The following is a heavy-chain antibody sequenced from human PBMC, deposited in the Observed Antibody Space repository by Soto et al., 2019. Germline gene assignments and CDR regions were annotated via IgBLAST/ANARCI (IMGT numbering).Heavy chain of an antibody. CDR3: ARPSMAVAGTGDWFDP. CDR1: GGSISSSSYY. CDR2: IYYSGST. Sequence: QLQLQESGPGLVKPSETLSLTCTVSGGSISSSSYYWGWIRQPPGKGLEWIGSIYYSGSTYYNPPTKRRVTRSXXPXTXXVPLKLRSVTAADTAVYYCARPSMAVAGTGDWFDPWGQGTLVTVSS. V-gene: IGHV4-39*01. D-gene: IGHD6-19*01. J-gene: IGHJ5*02.